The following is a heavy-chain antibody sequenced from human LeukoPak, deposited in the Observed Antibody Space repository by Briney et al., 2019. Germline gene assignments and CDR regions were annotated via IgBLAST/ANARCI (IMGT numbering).Heavy chain of an antibody. CDR3: ARVRASSWTYFDY. Sequence: GASVKVSCKASGYTFTGYYMHWVRQAPGQGLEWMGWINPNSGGTNYAQKFQGWVTMTRDTSMSTAYIELSRLRSDDTAVYYCARVRASSWTYFDYWGQGSLVTVSS. CDR2: INPNSGGT. V-gene: IGHV1-2*04. D-gene: IGHD6-13*01. CDR1: GYTFTGYY. J-gene: IGHJ4*02.